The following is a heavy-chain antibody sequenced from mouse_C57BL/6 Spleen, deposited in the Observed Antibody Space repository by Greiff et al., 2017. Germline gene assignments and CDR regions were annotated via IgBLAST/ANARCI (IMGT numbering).Heavy chain of an antibody. CDR1: GFSFNTYA. CDR3: VRAYYSNVAWFAY. J-gene: IGHJ3*01. Sequence: EVKLMESGGGLVQPKGSLKLSCAASGFSFNTYAMNWVRQAPGKGLEWVARIRSKSNNYATYYADSVKDRFTISRDDSESMLYLQMNNLKTEDTAVYYCVRAYYSNVAWFAYWGQGTLVTVSA. V-gene: IGHV10-1*01. D-gene: IGHD2-5*01. CDR2: IRSKSNNYAT.